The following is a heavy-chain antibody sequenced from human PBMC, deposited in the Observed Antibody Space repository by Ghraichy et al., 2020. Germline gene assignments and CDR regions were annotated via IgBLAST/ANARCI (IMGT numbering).Heavy chain of an antibody. Sequence: GGSLRLSCVGSGFSFSSHSMNWVRQSPGKGLEWVSYISASSRTTSYADSVRGRFTISRDNAQNSLYLQMNSLRDEDTAVYYCARGATVVRFFSFNGMDVWVHVTTVTVS. CDR3: ARGATVVRFFSFNGMDV. J-gene: IGHJ6*02. CDR2: ISASSRTT. CDR1: GFSFSSHS. D-gene: IGHD4-23*01. V-gene: IGHV3-48*02.